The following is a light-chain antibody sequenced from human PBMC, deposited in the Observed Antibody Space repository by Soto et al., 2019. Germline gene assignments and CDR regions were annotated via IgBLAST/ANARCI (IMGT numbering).Light chain of an antibody. CDR3: QQYNSYSRT. J-gene: IGKJ1*01. V-gene: IGKV1-5*03. CDR2: KAS. CDR1: RSISSW. Sequence: DIQMTQSPSTLSASVGDRVTITCRAGRSISSWLAWYQQKPGKAPKLLIYKASSLESGVPSRFSGSGSGTEFTLTISSLQPDDFATYYCQQYNSYSRTFGQGTKVEIK.